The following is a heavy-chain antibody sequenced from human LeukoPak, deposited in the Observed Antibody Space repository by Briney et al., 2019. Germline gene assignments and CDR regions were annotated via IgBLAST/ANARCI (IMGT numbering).Heavy chain of an antibody. V-gene: IGHV1-46*01. CDR2: INPSGGST. J-gene: IGHJ6*03. CDR1: GYTFTSYY. CDR3: ARAPYGSGSYGDRFGVYYYYMDV. D-gene: IGHD3-10*01. Sequence: ASVKVSCKASGYTFTSYYMHWLRQAPGQGLEWMGIINPSGGSTSYAQKFQGRVTMTRDTSTSTVYMELSSLRSEDTAVYYCARAPYGSGSYGDRFGVYYYYMDVWGKGTTVTVSS.